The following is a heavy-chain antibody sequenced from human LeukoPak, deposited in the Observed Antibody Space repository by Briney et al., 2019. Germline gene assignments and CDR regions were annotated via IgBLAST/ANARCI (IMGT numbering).Heavy chain of an antibody. J-gene: IGHJ4*02. Sequence: SETLSLTCTVSGGSISGSSYFWGWIRQPPGKGLEWIGSIYYSGSTYYNPSLKSRVTISVDTSKNQFSLKLSSVTAADTAVYYCARPPSGSYYVFDYWGQGTLVTVSS. D-gene: IGHD1-26*01. CDR1: GGSISGSSYF. V-gene: IGHV4-39*01. CDR2: IYYSGST. CDR3: ARPPSGSYYVFDY.